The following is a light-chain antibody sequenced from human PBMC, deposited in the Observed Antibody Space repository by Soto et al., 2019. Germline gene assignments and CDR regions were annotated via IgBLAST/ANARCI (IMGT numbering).Light chain of an antibody. Sequence: QSALTQPASVSGSPGQSVTISCTGTSSDVGAYNYVSWYQLHPGKAPKLLISEVSNRPSGVSSRFSGSKSGNTASLTISGLHDADEADSYCSSYIAGANLCVFGAGTKLTVL. CDR3: SSYIAGANLCV. J-gene: IGLJ2*01. CDR1: SSDVGAYNY. CDR2: EVS. V-gene: IGLV2-14*01.